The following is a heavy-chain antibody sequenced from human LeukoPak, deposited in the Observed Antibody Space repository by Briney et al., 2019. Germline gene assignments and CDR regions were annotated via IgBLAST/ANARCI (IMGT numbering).Heavy chain of an antibody. Sequence: SETLSLTCAVYGGSFSGYYWSWIRQPPGKGLEWIGEINHSGSTNYNPSLKSRVTMSVDTSKNQFSLKLSSVTAADTAVYYCASSVVVVAATHGNYGATGWFDPWGQGTLVTVSS. CDR3: ASSVVVVAATHGNYGATGWFDP. CDR1: GGSFSGYY. V-gene: IGHV4-34*01. CDR2: INHSGST. D-gene: IGHD2-15*01. J-gene: IGHJ5*02.